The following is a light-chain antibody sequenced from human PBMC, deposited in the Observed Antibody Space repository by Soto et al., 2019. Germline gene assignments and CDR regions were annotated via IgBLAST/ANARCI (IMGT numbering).Light chain of an antibody. CDR1: SSDVGGYNY. Sequence: QSALTQPASVSGSPGQSITISRTGTSSDVGGYNYVSWYQQHPGKAPKLMICEVSNRPSGVSNRFSGSKSGNTASLTISGLQAEDEADYYCSSYTSSSNVVFGGGTKVTVL. CDR3: SSYTSSSNVV. CDR2: EVS. V-gene: IGLV2-14*01. J-gene: IGLJ2*01.